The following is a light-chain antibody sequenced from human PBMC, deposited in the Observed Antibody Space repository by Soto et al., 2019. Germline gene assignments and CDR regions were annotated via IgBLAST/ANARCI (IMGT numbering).Light chain of an antibody. J-gene: IGKJ1*01. Sequence: EIGLTQSPATLSLSPGERATLSCRASHIISSNLAWYQQKPGQAPRLLIYGASTRATGIPARFSGSGSGTEFTLTISSLQSEDFAVYYCHQYNNWPPWTFGQGTKV. CDR3: HQYNNWPPWT. CDR1: HIISSN. CDR2: GAS. V-gene: IGKV3-15*01.